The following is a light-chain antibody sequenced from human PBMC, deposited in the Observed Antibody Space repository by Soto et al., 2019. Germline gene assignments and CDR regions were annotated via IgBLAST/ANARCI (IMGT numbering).Light chain of an antibody. J-gene: IGLJ3*02. CDR2: EVD. CDR1: SNDVGGYSY. CDR3: SSYTINITRV. V-gene: IGLV2-14*01. Sequence: QSALTQPASVSGSPGQSITITCAGTSNDVGGYSYVSWYQQYPGKAPKLIIYEVDNRPSGVSHRFSGSKSGNTASLTISGLEAEDEGDYYCSSYTINITRVFGGGTQVTVL.